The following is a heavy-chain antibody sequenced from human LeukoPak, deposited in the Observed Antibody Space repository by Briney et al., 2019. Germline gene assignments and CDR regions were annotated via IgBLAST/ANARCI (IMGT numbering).Heavy chain of an antibody. Sequence: ASVKVSCKASGYTFTSYYMHWVRQAPGQGLEWMGIINPSGGSTSYAQKFRGRVTMTRDTSTSTVYMELSSLRSEDTAVYYCARVFADPGYADAFDIWGQGTMVTVSS. J-gene: IGHJ3*02. CDR3: ARVFADPGYADAFDI. V-gene: IGHV1-46*01. CDR1: GYTFTSYY. D-gene: IGHD5-18*01. CDR2: INPSGGST.